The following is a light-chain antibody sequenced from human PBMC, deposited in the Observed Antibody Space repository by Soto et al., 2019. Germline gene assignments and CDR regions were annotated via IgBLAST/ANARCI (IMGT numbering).Light chain of an antibody. CDR2: KAS. Sequence: DIQMTQSPSTLSASVGDRVTITCRASQSISSCLAWYQQKPGKAPNLLIYKASSLESGVPSRFSGSGSGTECTRTISSLQPDDVAAYYCQQYNSYPLTFGGGTKVEIK. J-gene: IGKJ4*01. CDR1: QSISSC. CDR3: QQYNSYPLT. V-gene: IGKV1-5*03.